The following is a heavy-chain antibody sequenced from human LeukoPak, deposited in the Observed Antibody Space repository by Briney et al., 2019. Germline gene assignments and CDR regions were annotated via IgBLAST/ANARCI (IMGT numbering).Heavy chain of an antibody. CDR2: INPNSGGT. Sequence: ASVKVSCKASGYTFTGYYMHWVRQAPGQGLEWMGWINPNSGGTNYAQKFQGRVTMTRDTSISTAYMELSRLRSDDTAVYYCARDPKLLWFGELPNNRFDPWGQGTLVTVSS. J-gene: IGHJ5*02. V-gene: IGHV1-2*02. CDR1: GYTFTGYY. D-gene: IGHD3-10*01. CDR3: ARDPKLLWFGELPNNRFDP.